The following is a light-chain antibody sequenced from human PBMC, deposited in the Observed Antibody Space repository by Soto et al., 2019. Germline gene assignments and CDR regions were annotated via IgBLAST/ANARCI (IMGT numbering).Light chain of an antibody. J-gene: IGLJ1*01. CDR2: EGS. Sequence: QSALTQPASVSGSPGQSITISCTGTSSDVGSYNLVSWYQQHPGKAPKLMIYEGSKRPSGVSNRFSGSKSGNTASLTIPGLQAEDEADYYCCSYAGSLSYVFGTGTKVTVL. CDR1: SSDVGSYNL. CDR3: CSYAGSLSYV. V-gene: IGLV2-23*01.